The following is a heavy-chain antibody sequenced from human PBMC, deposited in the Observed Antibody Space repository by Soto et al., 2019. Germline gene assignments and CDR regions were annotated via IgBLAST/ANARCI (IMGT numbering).Heavy chain of an antibody. D-gene: IGHD6-19*01. CDR1: GFTFSNYW. CDR3: TGSSGWRLDY. CDR2: IKQDGSET. J-gene: IGHJ4*02. Sequence: EVQLVESGGGLVQPGGSLRLSCAVSGFTFSNYWMNWVRQAPGKGLEWVAIIKQDGSETHYVDSVRGRFTISRDKDKNSVYLQMSSRRAEDTAVYYCTGSSGWRLDYWGQGTLVTVSS. V-gene: IGHV3-7*01.